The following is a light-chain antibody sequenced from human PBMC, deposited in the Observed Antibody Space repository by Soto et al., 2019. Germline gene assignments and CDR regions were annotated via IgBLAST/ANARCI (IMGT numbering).Light chain of an antibody. CDR3: QSYDRSLSGVI. J-gene: IGLJ2*01. CDR2: TNV. Sequence: QSVLTQSPSVSGAPGQRVTISCTGSSSNIGAGYDVHWYQQLPGTAPKLLIYTNVNRPSGVPDRFSASKSGTSASLAITGLQAEDEAAYYCQSYDRSLSGVIFGGGTKLIVL. V-gene: IGLV1-40*01. CDR1: SSNIGAGYD.